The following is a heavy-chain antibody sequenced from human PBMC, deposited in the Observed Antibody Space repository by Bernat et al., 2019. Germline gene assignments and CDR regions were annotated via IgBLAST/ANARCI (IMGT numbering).Heavy chain of an antibody. D-gene: IGHD1-1*01. CDR2: IKQDGSAK. Sequence: EVQLVESGGGLVQPGGSLRLSCAASGFSLSSYWMSWVRQAPGEGLEWVANIKQDGSAKYYVASVTDRFTISRDNVKNSLYLQMNSLRVEDTAVYYWAGAWRETGTRTPPIDFWGQGTLVTVSS. CDR3: AGAWRETGTRTPPIDF. CDR1: GFSLSSYW. J-gene: IGHJ4*02. V-gene: IGHV3-7*03.